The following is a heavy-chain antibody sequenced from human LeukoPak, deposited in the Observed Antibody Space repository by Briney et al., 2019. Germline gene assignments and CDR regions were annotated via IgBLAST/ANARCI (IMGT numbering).Heavy chain of an antibody. V-gene: IGHV3-64D*06. CDR2: ITSNGDNT. Sequence: GGSLRLSCAASGFTLSSYTTNWVRQAPGKGLEYVSAITSNGDNTYYADSVKGRFAISRDNSKNTLYLQMSSLRAEDTAVYYCVQGYSYGPCWGQGSLVTVSS. CDR1: GFTLSSYT. J-gene: IGHJ4*02. CDR3: VQGYSYGPC. D-gene: IGHD5-18*01.